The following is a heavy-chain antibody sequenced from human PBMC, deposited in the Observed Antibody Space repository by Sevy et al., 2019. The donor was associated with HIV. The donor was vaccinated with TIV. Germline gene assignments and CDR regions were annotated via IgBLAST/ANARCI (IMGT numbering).Heavy chain of an antibody. Sequence: GGSLRLSCAASGFTFSSYFMNWVRQAPGKGLEWVSSITSGSHYICYADSVKGRFTISRDNAKNSLYLQMNSLRAEDTAVYYCARARYKEDYFDYWGQGTLVTVSS. J-gene: IGHJ4*02. D-gene: IGHD1-1*01. V-gene: IGHV3-21*01. CDR2: ITSGSHYI. CDR1: GFTFSSYF. CDR3: ARARYKEDYFDY.